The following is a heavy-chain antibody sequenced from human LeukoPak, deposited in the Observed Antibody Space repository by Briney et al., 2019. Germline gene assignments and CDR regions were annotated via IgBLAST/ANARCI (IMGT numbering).Heavy chain of an antibody. V-gene: IGHV4-39*07. CDR1: GGSISSSSYY. CDR2: IYYSGST. D-gene: IGHD4-23*01. J-gene: IGHJ3*02. Sequence: SETLSLTCTVSGGSISSSSYYWGWIRQPPGKGLEWIGSIYYSGSTYYNPSLKSRVTISVDTSKNQLSLKLSSVTAADTAVYYCARDLSIYGGNSPDAFDIWGQGTMVTVSS. CDR3: ARDLSIYGGNSPDAFDI.